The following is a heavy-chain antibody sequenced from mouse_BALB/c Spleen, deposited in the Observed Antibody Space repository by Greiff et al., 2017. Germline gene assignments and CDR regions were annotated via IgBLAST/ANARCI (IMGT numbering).Heavy chain of an antibody. D-gene: IGHD1-2*01. V-gene: IGHV3-8*02. CDR2: ISYSGST. Sequence: EVQLQESGPSLVKPSQTLSLTCSVTGDSITSGYWNWIRKFPGNKLEYMGYISYSGSTYYNPSLKSRISITRDTSKNQYYLQLNSVTTEDTATYYCARGDYGYRFFLAYWGQGTLVTVSA. CDR1: GDSITSGY. J-gene: IGHJ3*01. CDR3: ARGDYGYRFFLAY.